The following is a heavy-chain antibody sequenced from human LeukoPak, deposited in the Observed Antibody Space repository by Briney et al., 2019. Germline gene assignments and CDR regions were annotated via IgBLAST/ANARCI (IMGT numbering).Heavy chain of an antibody. D-gene: IGHD3-9*01. CDR1: GFTFSSYW. J-gene: IGHJ4*02. CDR2: INQDGSEI. V-gene: IGHV3-7*03. CDR3: ARDQTTAYYDILTGPRAHFDY. Sequence: PGGSLRLSCAASGFTFSSYWMNWVRQAPGKGLEWVANINQDGSEIYYVDSVKGRFTISRDNAKNSLYLQMNSLRAEDTALYYCARDQTTAYYDILTGPRAHFDYWGQGTLVTVSS.